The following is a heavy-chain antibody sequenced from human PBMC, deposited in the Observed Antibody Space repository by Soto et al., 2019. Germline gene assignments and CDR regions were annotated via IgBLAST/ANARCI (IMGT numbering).Heavy chain of an antibody. CDR3: ARDRTHCISASCYETGASYGMDV. V-gene: IGHV1-18*01. CDR2: ISAYNGNT. CDR1: GYTFTSYG. J-gene: IGHJ6*02. Sequence: QVQLVQSGAEVKKPGASVKVSCKASGYTFTSYGISWVRQAPGQGLEWMGWISAYNGNTNYAQKLQGRVTMTTDTSTSTDYMELRSRRSDDTAVYYCARDRTHCISASCYETGASYGMDVWGQGTTVTVSS. D-gene: IGHD2-2*01.